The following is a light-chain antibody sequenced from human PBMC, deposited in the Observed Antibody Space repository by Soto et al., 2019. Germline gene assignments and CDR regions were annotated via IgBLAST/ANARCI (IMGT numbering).Light chain of an antibody. V-gene: IGKV1-33*01. Sequence: DIQMTQSPSSLSASVGDRVTITCQASQDISNYLNWYQQKPRKAPKLLIYDASNLETGVPSRFSGSGSGTDFTVNISSLQPEDISTYYCQQYDNLPPYTFGQGTKLEIK. CDR2: DAS. CDR3: QQYDNLPPYT. J-gene: IGKJ2*01. CDR1: QDISNY.